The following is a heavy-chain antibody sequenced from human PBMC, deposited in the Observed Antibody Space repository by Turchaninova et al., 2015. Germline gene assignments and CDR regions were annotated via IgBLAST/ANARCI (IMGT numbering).Heavy chain of an antibody. D-gene: IGHD5-24*01. CDR2: INPNSGGT. CDR3: SRDWGRDGYISN. Sequence: QVQLVQSGAEVKKPGAAVKVACKASGDTFTAYWIHWVRQAPGQGLEWLGRINPNSGGTDCTQKFQCRVTMTRDTSIRTAYMELSSLRSDDTAVYYCSRDWGRDGYISNWGQGTLVTVSS. V-gene: IGHV1-2*06. J-gene: IGHJ1*01. CDR1: GDTFTAYW.